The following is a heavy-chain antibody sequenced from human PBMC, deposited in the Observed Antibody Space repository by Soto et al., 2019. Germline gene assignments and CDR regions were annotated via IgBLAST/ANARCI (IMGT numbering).Heavy chain of an antibody. D-gene: IGHD2-2*01. CDR3: ARDLGYCSSTSCASVYYYYGMDV. V-gene: IGHV1-69*13. CDR2: IIPIFGTA. J-gene: IGHJ6*02. CDR1: GGTFSSYA. Sequence: AVKVSCKASGGTFSSYAISWVRQAPGQGLEWMGGIIPIFGTANYAQKFQGRVTITADESTSTAYMELSSLRSEDTAVYYCARDLGYCSSTSCASVYYYYGMDVWGHGTTVTVSS.